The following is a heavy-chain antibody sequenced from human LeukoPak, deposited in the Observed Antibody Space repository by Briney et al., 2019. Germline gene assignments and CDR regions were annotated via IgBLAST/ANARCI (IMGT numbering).Heavy chain of an antibody. Sequence: GSLRLSCAASGFTFSSYAMSWVRQAPGKGLEWVSAISGSGGSTYYADSVKGRFTISRDNSKNTLYLQMNSLRAEDTAVYYCAKPHYYDSSGYPWYFDYWGQGTLVTVSS. D-gene: IGHD3-22*01. J-gene: IGHJ4*02. CDR1: GFTFSSYA. V-gene: IGHV3-23*01. CDR3: AKPHYYDSSGYPWYFDY. CDR2: ISGSGGST.